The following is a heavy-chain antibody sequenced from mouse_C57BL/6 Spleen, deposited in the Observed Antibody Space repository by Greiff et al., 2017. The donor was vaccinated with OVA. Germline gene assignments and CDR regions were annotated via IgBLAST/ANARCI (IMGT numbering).Heavy chain of an antibody. CDR2: ISSGGSYT. J-gene: IGHJ2*01. Sequence: EVKLMESGGDLVKPGGSLKLSCAASGFTFSSYGMSWVRQTPDKRLEWVATISSGGSYTYYPDSVKGRFTISRDNAKNTLYLQMSSLKSEDTAMYYCARHITTGYFDYWGQGTTLTVSS. V-gene: IGHV5-6*01. CDR1: GFTFSSYG. CDR3: ARHITTGYFDY. D-gene: IGHD1-1*01.